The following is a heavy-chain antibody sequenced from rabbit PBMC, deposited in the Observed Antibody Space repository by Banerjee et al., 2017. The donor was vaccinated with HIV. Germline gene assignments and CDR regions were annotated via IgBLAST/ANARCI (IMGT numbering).Heavy chain of an antibody. CDR2: IFAGASGST. Sequence: QEQLEESGGGLVQPEGSLTLTCTASGFSFSSSYYMCWVRQAPGKGLEWIACIFAGASGSTYYASWAKGRFTISKSTSLNTVFLQMTSLTAADTATYFCARNGYDDYGDYKDLWGPGTLVTVS. CDR3: ARNGYDDYGDYKDL. CDR1: GFSFSSSYY. J-gene: IGHJ6*01. V-gene: IGHV1S45*01. D-gene: IGHD2-1*01.